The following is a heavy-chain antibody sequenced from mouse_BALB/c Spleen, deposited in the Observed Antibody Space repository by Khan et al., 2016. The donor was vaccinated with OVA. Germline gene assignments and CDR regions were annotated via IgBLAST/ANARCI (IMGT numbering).Heavy chain of an antibody. CDR3: ASGGYWYFDV. V-gene: IGHV9-3-1*01. J-gene: IGHJ1*01. D-gene: IGHD1-1*02. Sequence: QVQLQQSGPELKKPGETVKISCKASGYTFTNYGMNWVKQAPGKGLKWMGWINTYTGEPTYADDFKGRFVFSLETSARTAYLQINNLKNEDTATYFCASGGYWYFDVWGAGTTVTVSS. CDR1: GYTFTNYG. CDR2: INTYTGEP.